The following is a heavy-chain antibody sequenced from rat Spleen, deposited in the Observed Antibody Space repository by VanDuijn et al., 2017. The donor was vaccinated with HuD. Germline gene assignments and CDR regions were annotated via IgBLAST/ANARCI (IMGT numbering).Heavy chain of an antibody. J-gene: IGHJ2*01. V-gene: IGHV5-25*01. CDR2: ITSGGSNT. CDR1: GFTFSSFA. CDR3: AREDRGVDY. Sequence: EVQLVESGGGLVQPGRSLKLSCAASGFTFSSFAMAWVRQAPKKGLEWVATITSGGSNTYYRDSVKGRFTISRDNAKSTLYLQMDSLRSEDTATYYCAREDRGVDYWGQGVMVTVSS.